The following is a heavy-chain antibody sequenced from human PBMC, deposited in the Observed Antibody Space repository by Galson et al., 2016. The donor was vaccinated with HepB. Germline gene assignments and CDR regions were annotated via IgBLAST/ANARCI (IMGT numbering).Heavy chain of an antibody. D-gene: IGHD2-15*01. Sequence: TLSLTCTVSGGSISSGDYYWTWIRQPPGKGLEWIGYIYYSGSTEYNESLKSRISMSVDTSKNQLSLKLTSVTAADAAVYYCARELLPGYWFDPWGPGTLVTVSS. CDR2: IYYSGST. CDR3: ARELLPGYWFDP. V-gene: IGHV4-30-4*08. J-gene: IGHJ5*02. CDR1: GGSISSGDYY.